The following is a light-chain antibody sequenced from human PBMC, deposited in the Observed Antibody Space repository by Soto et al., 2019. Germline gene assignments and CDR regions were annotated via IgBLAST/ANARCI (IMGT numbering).Light chain of an antibody. J-gene: IGKJ1*01. CDR3: QQYNNWWT. Sequence: EIVMTQSPATLSVSPGERATLSCRASQSVSSNLAWYQQKPGQAPRLLIYGASTRDTVIPARFSGSGSGTEFTLTISSLQSEDFAVYYCQQYNNWWTFGQGTKVEIK. V-gene: IGKV3-15*01. CDR2: GAS. CDR1: QSVSSN.